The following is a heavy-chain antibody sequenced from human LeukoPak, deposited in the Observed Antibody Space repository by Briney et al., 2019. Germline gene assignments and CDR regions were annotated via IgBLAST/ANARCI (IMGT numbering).Heavy chain of an antibody. V-gene: IGHV4-34*01. CDR3: ARYITMVRGNYYYYYMDV. Sequence: SETLSLTCAVYGGSFSGYYWSWIRQPPGKGLEWIGTIYYSGSTYYNPSLKRRVTISLDTSKNQFSLKLSSVTAADTAVYYCARYITMVRGNYYYYYMDVWGKGTTVTISS. CDR2: IYYSGST. J-gene: IGHJ6*03. CDR1: GGSFSGYY. D-gene: IGHD3-10*01.